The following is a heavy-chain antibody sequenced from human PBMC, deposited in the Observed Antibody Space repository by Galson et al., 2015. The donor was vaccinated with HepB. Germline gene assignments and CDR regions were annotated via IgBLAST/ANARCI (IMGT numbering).Heavy chain of an antibody. J-gene: IGHJ3*02. CDR2: ISSSSSYI. V-gene: IGHV3-21*01. Sequence: SLRLSCAASGFTFSSYSMNWVRQAPGKGLEWVSSISSSSSYIYYADSVKGGFTISRDNSKNTLYLQMNSLRAEDSAVYYCARAMIQLTLFDAFDIWGQGTMVTVSS. CDR1: GFTFSSYS. D-gene: IGHD5-18*01. CDR3: ARAMIQLTLFDAFDI.